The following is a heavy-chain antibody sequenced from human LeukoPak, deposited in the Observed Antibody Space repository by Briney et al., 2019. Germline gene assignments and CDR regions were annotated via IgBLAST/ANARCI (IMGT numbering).Heavy chain of an antibody. CDR2: ININNGGT. Sequence: GASVKVSCVASGYTFTAYYMHWVRQAPGQRLEWMGWININNGGTKNTQKLQGRVTMTRDTSISTAYMELSGLTSDDTAVYYCARGTGSSWFDPWGPGTLVTVSS. CDR1: GYTFTAYY. D-gene: IGHD2-8*02. J-gene: IGHJ5*02. V-gene: IGHV1-2*02. CDR3: ARGTGSSWFDP.